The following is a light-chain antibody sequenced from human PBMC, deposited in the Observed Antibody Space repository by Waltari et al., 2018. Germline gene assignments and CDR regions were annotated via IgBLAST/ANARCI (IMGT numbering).Light chain of an antibody. V-gene: IGLV2-14*03. J-gene: IGLJ2*01. CDR2: DVS. CDR1: SDDVGAYNY. CDR3: SSFSRGLTPVL. Sequence: QSALSQPASVSGSPGQSITISCTASSDDVGAYNYVPWYQPHPGTAPSLVIYDVSHLDSGVSFRFSGSKLGNTAYLTISGLQVEDEAEYFCSSFSRGLTPVLFGGGTRLTVL.